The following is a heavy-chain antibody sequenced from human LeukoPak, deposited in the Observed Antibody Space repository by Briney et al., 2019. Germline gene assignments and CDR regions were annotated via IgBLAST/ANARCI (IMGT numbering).Heavy chain of an antibody. J-gene: IGHJ4*02. Sequence: SETLSLTCTVSGGSISSSSYYWGWIRQPPGKGLEWIGYIYYSGSTNYNPSLKSRVTISVDTSKNQFSLKLSSVTAADTAVYYCARGLHSGWSVSIDYWGQGTLVTVSS. V-gene: IGHV4-61*05. CDR2: IYYSGST. CDR3: ARGLHSGWSVSIDY. CDR1: GGSISSSSYY. D-gene: IGHD6-19*01.